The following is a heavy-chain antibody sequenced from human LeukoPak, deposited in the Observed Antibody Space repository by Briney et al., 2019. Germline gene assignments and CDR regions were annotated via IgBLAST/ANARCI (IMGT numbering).Heavy chain of an antibody. V-gene: IGHV5-51*01. CDR3: ARPTLSSGSRNPFDI. CDR1: GYSFTSYW. Sequence: GESLKISCKGSGYSFTSYWIGWVRQMPGKGLEWMGIIYPGDSDTRYSPSFQGQVTISADKSISTAYLQWSSLEASDTAMYYCARPTLSSGSRNPFDIWGQGTMVTVSS. J-gene: IGHJ3*02. D-gene: IGHD1-26*01. CDR2: IYPGDSDT.